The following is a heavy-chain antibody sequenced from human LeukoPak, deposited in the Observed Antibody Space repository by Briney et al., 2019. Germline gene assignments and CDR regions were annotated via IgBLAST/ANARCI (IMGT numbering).Heavy chain of an antibody. CDR3: ARALGSGSYYG. D-gene: IGHD1-26*01. J-gene: IGHJ1*01. CDR2: FYSGGST. Sequence: GGSLRLSCAASGITDSDNYMTWIRQAPGKGLDWVSGFYSGGSTFYADSVKGRFTISRDTSKNTVYLQMGNLRADDTAVYYCARALGSGSYYGWGQGTLVIVSS. CDR1: GITDSDNY. V-gene: IGHV3-53*01.